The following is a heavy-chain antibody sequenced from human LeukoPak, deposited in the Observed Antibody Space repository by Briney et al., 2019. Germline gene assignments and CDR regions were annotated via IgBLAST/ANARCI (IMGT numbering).Heavy chain of an antibody. CDR1: GYTLTELS. V-gene: IGHV1-24*01. Sequence: ASVNVSCKVSGYTLTELSMHWVRQAPGKGVEGMGGFDPEDGETIYAQKFQGRVTMTEDTSTDTAYMELSSLRSEDTAVYYCAGAYGDYDLIDYWGQGTLVTVSS. J-gene: IGHJ4*02. D-gene: IGHD4-17*01. CDR2: FDPEDGET. CDR3: AGAYGDYDLIDY.